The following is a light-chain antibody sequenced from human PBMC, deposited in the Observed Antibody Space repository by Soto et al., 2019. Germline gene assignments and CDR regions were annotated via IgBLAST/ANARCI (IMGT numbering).Light chain of an antibody. CDR3: LQQYSYPCT. CDR1: QGIRND. Sequence: DIQMTQSPSSLSASVGDRVTITCRASQGIRNDLGWYQQKPGKAPKRLLYAASSLQSRFPSRFSGSESVTQFTRTIRSLQHEDFATSYCLQQYSYPCTFGQG. V-gene: IGKV1-17*01. CDR2: AAS. J-gene: IGKJ5*01.